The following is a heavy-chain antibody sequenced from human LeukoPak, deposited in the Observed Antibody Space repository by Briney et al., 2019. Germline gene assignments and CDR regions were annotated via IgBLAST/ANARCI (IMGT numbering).Heavy chain of an antibody. V-gene: IGHV4-4*07. Sequence: SETLSLTCTVSGGSMKSYYWSWIRQPAGKGLEWVGRMYTSGSTTYNPSLKSRVTMSIDMSKNQFSLKLSSVTAADTAVYYCARLIVVVPAAKGWSWFDPWGQGTLVTVSS. CDR3: ARLIVVVPAAKGWSWFDP. CDR2: MYTSGST. CDR1: GGSMKSYY. J-gene: IGHJ5*02. D-gene: IGHD2-2*01.